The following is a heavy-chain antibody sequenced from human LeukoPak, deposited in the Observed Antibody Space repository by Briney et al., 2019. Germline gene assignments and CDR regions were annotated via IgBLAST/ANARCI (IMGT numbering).Heavy chain of an antibody. Sequence: GRSLRLSCAASGFTFNIYAIHWVRQAPGKGLEWVAVISYDGTNKFYADSVKGRFTISRDNSKNTLYLQMNSLRAEDTAVYYCAKDRVDGSGSYPEYFQHWGQGTLVTVSS. D-gene: IGHD3-10*01. J-gene: IGHJ1*01. CDR1: GFTFNIYA. V-gene: IGHV3-30*04. CDR3: AKDRVDGSGSYPEYFQH. CDR2: ISYDGTNK.